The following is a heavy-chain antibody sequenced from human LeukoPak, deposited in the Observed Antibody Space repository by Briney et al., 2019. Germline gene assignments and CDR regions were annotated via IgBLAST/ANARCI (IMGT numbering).Heavy chain of an antibody. J-gene: IGHJ4*02. CDR1: GFTFSNAW. V-gene: IGHV3-15*01. CDR3: ATGVAVAGLVPFDY. D-gene: IGHD6-19*01. CDR2: IKRKSNGGTI. Sequence: GGSLRPSCAASGFTFSNAWMSWVRQAPGKGLEWVGRIKRKSNGGTIDYAAPVKGRFTISRDDSKNTLYLQMNSLKTEDTAIYYCATGVAVAGLVPFDYWGQGTLVTVSS.